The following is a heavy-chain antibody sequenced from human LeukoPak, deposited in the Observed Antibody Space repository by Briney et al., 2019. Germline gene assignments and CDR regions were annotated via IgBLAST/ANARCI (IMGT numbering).Heavy chain of an antibody. CDR1: GLTLSDYA. J-gene: IGHJ4*02. D-gene: IGHD6-13*01. V-gene: IGHV3-7*03. Sequence: GGSLRLSCAASGLTLSDYAMTWVRQAPGQGLEWVSNISPDGGEKPYADSVKGRFTISRDKSKNTLYLQMNSLSAEDTATYYCASGSSWSSLIDNWGQGTLVAVSS. CDR3: ASGSSWSSLIDN. CDR2: ISPDGGEK.